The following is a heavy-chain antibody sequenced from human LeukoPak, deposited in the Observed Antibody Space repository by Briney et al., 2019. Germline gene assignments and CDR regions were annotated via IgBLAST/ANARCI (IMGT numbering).Heavy chain of an antibody. CDR3: ARAYDYSNYVHY. CDR1: GFTFDEYG. Sequence: GGSLRLSCTTSGFTFDEYGMSWVRQAPGKGLEWVSSINWNGGSTGYADSVKGRFTISRDNAKNSLYLQMNSLRAEDTALYYCARAYDYSNYVHYWGQGTLVTVSS. CDR2: INWNGGST. J-gene: IGHJ4*02. D-gene: IGHD4-11*01. V-gene: IGHV3-20*04.